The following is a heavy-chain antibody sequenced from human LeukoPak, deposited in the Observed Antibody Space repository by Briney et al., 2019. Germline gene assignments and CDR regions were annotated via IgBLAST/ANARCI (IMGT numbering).Heavy chain of an antibody. CDR1: GGSISSYY. J-gene: IGHJ4*02. V-gene: IGHV4-59*01. Sequence: LETLSLTCTVSGGSISSYYWSWIRQPPGKGLEWIGYIYYSGSTNYNPSLKSRVTISVDTSKNQFSLKLSSVTAADTAVYYCARSLVPAAENDYWGQGTLVTVSS. D-gene: IGHD6-13*01. CDR2: IYYSGST. CDR3: ARSLVPAAENDY.